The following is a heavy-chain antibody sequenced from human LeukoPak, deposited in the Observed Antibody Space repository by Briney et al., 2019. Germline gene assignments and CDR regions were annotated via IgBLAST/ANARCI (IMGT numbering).Heavy chain of an antibody. CDR2: INAGNVNT. J-gene: IGHJ4*02. Sequence: ASVKVSCKASGYTFTSYAMHWVRQAPGQRLEWMGWINAGNVNTKYSQKFQGRVTITRDTSASTAYMELSSLRSEDTAVYYCARDSSGWFYCWGQGTLVTVSS. V-gene: IGHV1-3*01. CDR3: ARDSSGWFYC. D-gene: IGHD6-19*01. CDR1: GYTFTSYA.